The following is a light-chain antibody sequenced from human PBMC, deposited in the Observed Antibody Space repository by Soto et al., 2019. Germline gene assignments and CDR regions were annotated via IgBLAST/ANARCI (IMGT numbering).Light chain of an antibody. J-gene: IGKJ5*01. V-gene: IGKV3-20*01. Sequence: EIVLTQSPGTLSLSPGERATLSCRASQSVSSNYLAWYQQKPGQAPRLLIYGASSRATGIPDRFSGSGSGTDFTLTISRLEPEDFAVYYCQQYDTSPSITFGQGTRLEMK. CDR2: GAS. CDR1: QSVSSNY. CDR3: QQYDTSPSIT.